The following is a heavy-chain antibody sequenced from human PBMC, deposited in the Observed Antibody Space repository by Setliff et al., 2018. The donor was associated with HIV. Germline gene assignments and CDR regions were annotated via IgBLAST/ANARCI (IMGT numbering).Heavy chain of an antibody. CDR3: ARVQMAYAAFDV. CDR1: GDSITSNSYY. D-gene: IGHD4-17*01. J-gene: IGHJ3*01. CDR2: MHHSGST. V-gene: IGHV4-39*01. Sequence: PSETLSLTCTVFGDSITSNSYYWGWIRQSPGKGLEWIGTMHHSGSTYYNPSLKSRVAIFIDTSKNQFSLRLSSVTAADTAVYYCARVQMAYAAFDVWGQGTMVTVSS.